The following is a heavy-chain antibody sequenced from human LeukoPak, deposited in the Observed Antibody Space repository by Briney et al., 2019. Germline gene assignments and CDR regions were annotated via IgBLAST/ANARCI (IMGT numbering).Heavy chain of an antibody. V-gene: IGHV1-18*01. J-gene: IGHJ4*02. CDR2: ISAYNGNT. Sequence: GASVKLSCKTSGYTFTSYDISWVRQAPGQGLEWMGWISAYNGNTNYAQKFQGRVTMTTDTSTSTAYMELRSLRSDDTAVYHCARDICSGDRCYPYYFDYWGQGALVTVSS. CDR3: ARDICSGDRCYPYYFDY. D-gene: IGHD2-15*01. CDR1: GYTFTSYD.